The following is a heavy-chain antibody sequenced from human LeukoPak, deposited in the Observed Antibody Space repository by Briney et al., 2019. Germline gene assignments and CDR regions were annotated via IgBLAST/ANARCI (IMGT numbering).Heavy chain of an antibody. CDR2: IYSGGST. Sequence: GGSLRLSCAASGFTVSSNYMSWVRQAPGKGLEWVSVIYSGGSTYYADSVKGRFTISRDNSKNTLYLQMNSLRAEDTAVYYCARANYDILTGYLYYFDYWGQGTLVTVSS. D-gene: IGHD3-9*01. CDR1: GFTVSSNY. V-gene: IGHV3-66*01. J-gene: IGHJ4*02. CDR3: ARANYDILTGYLYYFDY.